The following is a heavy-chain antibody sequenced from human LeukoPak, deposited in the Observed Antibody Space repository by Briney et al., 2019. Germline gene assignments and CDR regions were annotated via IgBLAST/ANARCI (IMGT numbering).Heavy chain of an antibody. CDR3: ARDMVRGLMCDF. J-gene: IGHJ4*02. CDR1: GFTFRSYS. D-gene: IGHD3-10*01. CDR2: ISSSSSTI. Sequence: GGPLRLPCAASGFTFRSYSMNWVRHAPGKALEGVSYISSSSSTIYYADSVKGRFTISRDNAKNSLYLQMNSLRDEDTAVYYCARDMVRGLMCDFWGQGTLVTVSS. V-gene: IGHV3-48*02.